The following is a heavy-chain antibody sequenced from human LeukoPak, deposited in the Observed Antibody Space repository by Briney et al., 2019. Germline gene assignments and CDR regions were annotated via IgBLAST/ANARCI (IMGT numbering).Heavy chain of an antibody. D-gene: IGHD6-13*01. CDR1: GGSISSYY. V-gene: IGHV4-59*08. J-gene: IGHJ4*02. CDR2: IYYSGST. Sequence: SETLSLTCTVSGGSISSYYWSWIRQPPGKGLEWIGYIYYSGSTNYNPSLKSRVTISVDTSKNQFSLKLSSATAADTAVYYCARASSWYSFFDYWGQGTLVTVSS. CDR3: ARASSWYSFFDY.